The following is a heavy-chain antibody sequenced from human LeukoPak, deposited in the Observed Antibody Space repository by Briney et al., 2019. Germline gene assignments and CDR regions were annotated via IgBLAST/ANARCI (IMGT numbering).Heavy chain of an antibody. J-gene: IGHJ6*03. Sequence: PGGFLRLSCAASGFTFSSYEMNWVRQAPGKGLEWVSYISSSGSTIYYADSVKGRFTISRDNAKNSLYLQMNSLRAEDTAVYYCARDQWFGHMDVWGKGTTVTISS. CDR2: ISSSGSTI. V-gene: IGHV3-48*03. CDR1: GFTFSSYE. D-gene: IGHD3-10*01. CDR3: ARDQWFGHMDV.